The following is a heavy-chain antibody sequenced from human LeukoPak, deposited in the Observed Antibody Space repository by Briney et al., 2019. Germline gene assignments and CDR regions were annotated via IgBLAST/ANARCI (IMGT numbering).Heavy chain of an antibody. CDR3: AREVGLYYYGSGRSYNWFDP. J-gene: IGHJ5*02. Sequence: ASVKVSCKVSGYTLTELSMHWVRQAPGKGLEWMGGFDPEDGETIYAQKFQGRVTMTEDTSTDTAYMELRSLRSDDTAVYYCAREVGLYYYGSGRSYNWFDPWGQGTLVTVSS. CDR1: GYTLTELS. D-gene: IGHD3-10*01. CDR2: FDPEDGET. V-gene: IGHV1-24*01.